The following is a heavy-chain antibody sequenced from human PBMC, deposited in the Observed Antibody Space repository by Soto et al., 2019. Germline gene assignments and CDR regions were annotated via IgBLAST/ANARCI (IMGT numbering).Heavy chain of an antibody. Sequence: PGGSLRLSCAASGFTFSDYYMTWIRQAPGKGLEWVSYISSSSSYTNYADSVKGRFTISRDNAKNSLYLQMNSLRAEDTAVYYCARVARTRRATVTTLHHFDYWGQGTLVTVSS. CDR3: ARVARTRRATVTTLHHFDY. V-gene: IGHV3-11*06. J-gene: IGHJ4*02. CDR2: ISSSSSYT. CDR1: GFTFSDYY. D-gene: IGHD4-17*01.